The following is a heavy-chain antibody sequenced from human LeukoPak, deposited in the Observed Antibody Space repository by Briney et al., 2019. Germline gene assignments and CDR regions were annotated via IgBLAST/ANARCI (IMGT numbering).Heavy chain of an antibody. CDR2: ISGSGGST. D-gene: IGHD3-3*01. V-gene: IGHV3-23*01. CDR1: GFTFSSYA. J-gene: IGHJ1*01. CDR3: AKVPYYDFWSGYYGYFQH. Sequence: GGSLRLSCAASGFTFSSYAMSWVRQAPGKGLEWVSAISGSGGSTYYADSVKGRFTIFRDNSKNTLYLQMNSLRAEDTAVYYCAKVPYYDFWSGYYGYFQHWGQGTLVTVSS.